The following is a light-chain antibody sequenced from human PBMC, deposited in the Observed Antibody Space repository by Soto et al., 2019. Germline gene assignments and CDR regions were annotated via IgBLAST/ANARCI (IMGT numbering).Light chain of an antibody. J-gene: IGKJ4*01. V-gene: IGKV4-1*01. CDR1: QSVLYSSTNKNY. CDR2: WAS. Sequence: DIVMTQSPDSLAVSLGERATINCKSSQSVLYSSTNKNYLAWYQQKPVQPPKLLIYWASTRESGVPDRFSGSGSGTDFTLTISSLQAEDVAVYYCQQYYSTPLTFGGGTKVEIK. CDR3: QQYYSTPLT.